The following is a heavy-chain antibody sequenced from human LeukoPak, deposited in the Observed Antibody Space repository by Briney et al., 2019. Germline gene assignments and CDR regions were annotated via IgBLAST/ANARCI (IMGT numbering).Heavy chain of an antibody. D-gene: IGHD7-27*01. CDR1: GGSIRSYY. CDR3: ARFLGTGPEDVDWFDP. CDR2: IYYSGST. Sequence: SETLSLTCTVSGGSIRSYYWSWIRQPPGKGLEWIGYIYYSGSTNYNPSLKSRVTISVDTSKNQFSLKLSSVTAADTAVYYCARFLGTGPEDVDWFDPWGQGTLVTVSS. V-gene: IGHV4-59*01. J-gene: IGHJ5*02.